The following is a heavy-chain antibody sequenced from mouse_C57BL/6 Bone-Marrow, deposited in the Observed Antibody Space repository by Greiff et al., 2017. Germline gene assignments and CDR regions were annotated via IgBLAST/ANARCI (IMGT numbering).Heavy chain of an antibody. CDR2: ISYDGSN. D-gene: IGHD2-13*01. J-gene: IGHJ4*01. CDR3: AIMTPPY. V-gene: IGHV3-6*01. Sequence: ESGPGLVKPSQSLSLTCSVTGYSITSGYYWNWIRQFPGNKLEWMGYISYDGSNNYNPSLKNRISITRDTSKNQFFLKLNSVTTEDTATYYCAIMTPPYWGQGTSVTVSS. CDR1: GYSITSGYY.